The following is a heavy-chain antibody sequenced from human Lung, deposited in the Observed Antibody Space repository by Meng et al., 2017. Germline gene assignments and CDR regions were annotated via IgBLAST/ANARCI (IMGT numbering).Heavy chain of an antibody. CDR2: INHSGST. Sequence: QGPLKPGAAGLLRPSETLSLTCVVSGGSFSDYYWSWIRQPPGKGLEWIGEINHSGSTNYNPSLESRATISVDTSQNNLSLKLSSVTAADSAVYYCARGPTTMAHDFDYWGQGTLVTVSS. D-gene: IGHD4-11*01. CDR3: ARGPTTMAHDFDY. V-gene: IGHV4-34*01. CDR1: GGSFSDYY. J-gene: IGHJ4*02.